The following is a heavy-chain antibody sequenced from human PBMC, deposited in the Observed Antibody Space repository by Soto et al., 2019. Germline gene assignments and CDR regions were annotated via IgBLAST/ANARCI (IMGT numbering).Heavy chain of an antibody. CDR2: IYYSGST. D-gene: IGHD2-2*01. V-gene: IGHV4-59*01. CDR3: ARVDYCSSTSCYGVGYYYYMDV. CDR1: GGSISSYY. Sequence: SETLSLTCTVSGGSISSYYWSWIRQPPGKGLEWIGYIYYSGSTNYNPSLKSRVTISVDTSKNQFSLKLSSVTAADTAVYYCARVDYCSSTSCYGVGYYYYMDVWGKGTTVTVSS. J-gene: IGHJ6*03.